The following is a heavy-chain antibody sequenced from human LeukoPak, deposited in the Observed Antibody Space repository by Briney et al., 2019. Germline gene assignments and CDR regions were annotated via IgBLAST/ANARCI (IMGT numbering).Heavy chain of an antibody. D-gene: IGHD4-11*01. CDR2: ISSSSSYI. CDR3: ASDYSPHAFDI. J-gene: IGHJ3*02. Sequence: GGSLRLSCAASGFTFSSYSMNWVRRAPGKGLEWVSSISSSSSYIYYADSVKGRFTISRDNAKNSLYLQMNSLRAEDTAVYYCASDYSPHAFDIWGQGTMVTVSS. V-gene: IGHV3-21*01. CDR1: GFTFSSYS.